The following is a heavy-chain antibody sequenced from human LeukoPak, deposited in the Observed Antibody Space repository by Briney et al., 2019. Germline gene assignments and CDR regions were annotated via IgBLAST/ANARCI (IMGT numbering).Heavy chain of an antibody. CDR2: IIPIFGTE. CDR3: ARDDKTYYYDSSGYYDY. CDR1: GGTFSSYA. Sequence: ASVKVPCKASGGTFSSYAISWVRQAPGQGLEWMGRIIPIFGTENYAQKFQGRVTITADNSTTTAYMELSSLRSEDTAVYYCARDDKTYYYDSSGYYDYWGQGTLVTVSS. J-gene: IGHJ4*02. D-gene: IGHD3-22*01. V-gene: IGHV1-69*06.